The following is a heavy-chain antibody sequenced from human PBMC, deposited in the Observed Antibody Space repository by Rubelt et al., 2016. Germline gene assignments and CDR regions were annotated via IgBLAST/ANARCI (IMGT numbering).Heavy chain of an antibody. Sequence: EVQLVESGGGLVQPGGSLRLSCAASGFTFSSYAMSWVRQAPGKGLEWVSAISGSGGSTYYADSVKCRFTISRDNSKNTLYLQMNSLRAEDTAVYYCARDQGGGAAAGWRAFDIWGQGTMVTVSS. D-gene: IGHD6-13*01. V-gene: IGHV3-23*04. CDR3: ARDQGGGAAAGWRAFDI. CDR1: GFTFSSYA. J-gene: IGHJ3*02. CDR2: ISGSGGST.